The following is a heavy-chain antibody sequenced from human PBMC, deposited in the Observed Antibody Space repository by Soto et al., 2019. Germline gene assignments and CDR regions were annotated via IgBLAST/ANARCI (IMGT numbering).Heavy chain of an antibody. CDR3: ARRTYNTSPYDP. Sequence: SETLSLTCTVSGGSIRNSGYYWGWIRQPPGKGLEWIGIINYSGATYYNPSLKSRLTISVDTSKNQFFLNLRSVTATDTAIYYCARRTYNTSPYDPWGRGTLVTVSS. J-gene: IGHJ5*02. CDR1: GGSIRNSGYY. V-gene: IGHV4-39*01. CDR2: INYSGAT. D-gene: IGHD3-10*01.